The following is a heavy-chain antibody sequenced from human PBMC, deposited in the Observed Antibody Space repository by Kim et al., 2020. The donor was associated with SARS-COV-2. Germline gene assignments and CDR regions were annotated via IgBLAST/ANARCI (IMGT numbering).Heavy chain of an antibody. CDR3: ARDSTGDYYYYYMDV. D-gene: IGHD4-17*01. V-gene: IGHV1-3*01. Sequence: QKFQGRVTMTRDTSASTAYMGLSSLRSEDTAVYYCARDSTGDYYYYYMDVWGKGTTVTVSS. J-gene: IGHJ6*03.